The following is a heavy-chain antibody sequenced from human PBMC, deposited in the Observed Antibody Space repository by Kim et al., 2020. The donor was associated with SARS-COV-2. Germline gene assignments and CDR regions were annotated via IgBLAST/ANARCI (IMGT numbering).Heavy chain of an antibody. Sequence: GGSLRLSCAASGFTFSSYGMHWVRQAPGKGLEWVAVIWYDGSNKYYADSVKGRFTISRDNSKNTLYLQMNSLRAEDTAVYYCARAEEDYYGSGAADYWGQGTLVTVSS. CDR1: GFTFSSYG. CDR2: IWYDGSNK. V-gene: IGHV3-33*01. J-gene: IGHJ4*02. D-gene: IGHD3-10*01. CDR3: ARAEEDYYGSGAADY.